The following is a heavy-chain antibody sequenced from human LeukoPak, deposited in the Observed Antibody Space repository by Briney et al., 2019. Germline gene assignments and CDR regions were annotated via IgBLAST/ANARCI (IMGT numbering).Heavy chain of an antibody. D-gene: IGHD5-12*01. CDR1: GYRFTSYW. J-gene: IGHJ4*02. CDR3: ARVYSGYAADY. Sequence: GESLKISFKGSGYRFTSYWIGWVRPMPGKGLEWMGIIYPGDSDTRYSPSFQGQVPISADKSISTAYLQWSSLKASDTAMYYCARVYSGYAADYWGQGTLVTASS. CDR2: IYPGDSDT. V-gene: IGHV5-51*01.